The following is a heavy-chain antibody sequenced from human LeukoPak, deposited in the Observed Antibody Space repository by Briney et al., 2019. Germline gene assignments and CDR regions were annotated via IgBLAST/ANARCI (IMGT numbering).Heavy chain of an antibody. Sequence: GGSLRLSCAASGFTFSSYAMHWVRQAPGKGLEWVAVISYDGSNKYYADSVKGRFTISRDNSKNTLCLQMNSLRAEDTAVYYCARDPVSILTGYYDYWGQGTLVTVSS. CDR3: ARDPVSILTGYYDY. CDR1: GFTFSSYA. D-gene: IGHD3-9*01. J-gene: IGHJ4*02. CDR2: ISYDGSNK. V-gene: IGHV3-30-3*01.